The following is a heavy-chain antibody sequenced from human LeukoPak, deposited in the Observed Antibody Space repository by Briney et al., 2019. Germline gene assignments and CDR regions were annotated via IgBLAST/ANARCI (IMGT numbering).Heavy chain of an antibody. CDR1: GGSISSSNW. J-gene: IGHJ4*02. V-gene: IGHV4-4*02. CDR3: ARAGENLGMGDY. D-gene: IGHD3-10*01. Sequence: KTSGTLSLTCAVSGGSISSSNWWSWVRQPPGKGLEWIGEIYHSGNTNYNPSLKSRVTISVDKSKNQFSLKLSSVTAADTAVYYCARAGENLGMGDYWGQGTLVTVSS. CDR2: IYHSGNT.